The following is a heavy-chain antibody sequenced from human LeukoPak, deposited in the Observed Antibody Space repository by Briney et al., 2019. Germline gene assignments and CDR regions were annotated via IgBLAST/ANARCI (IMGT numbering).Heavy chain of an antibody. CDR2: INPNSGGT. CDR3: ARAVNYDFWSGSGNWFDP. CDR1: GYTFTGYY. J-gene: IGHJ5*02. Sequence: GASVKVTCKASGYTFTGYYMHWVRQAPGQGLEWMGWINPNSGGTNYAQKFQGRVTMTRDTSISTAYMELSRLRSDDTAVYYCARAVNYDFWSGSGNWFDPWGQGTLVTVSS. D-gene: IGHD3-3*01. V-gene: IGHV1-2*02.